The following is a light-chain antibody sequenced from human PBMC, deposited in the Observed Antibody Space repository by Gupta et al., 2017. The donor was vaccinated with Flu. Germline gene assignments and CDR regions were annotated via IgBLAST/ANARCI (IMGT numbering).Light chain of an antibody. CDR2: WAS. J-gene: IGKJ4*01. V-gene: IGKV4-1*01. Sequence: DIVMSQSPDYLAVSLGERATLNCKSSQSVLYSSNNKTYLAWYQQKPGQPPKLLIYWASTRESGVPDRFSGSGSGTDFTLTISSLQAEDVAVYYCQQYYSTPLTFGGGTKVEIK. CDR3: QQYYSTPLT. CDR1: QSVLYSSNNKTY.